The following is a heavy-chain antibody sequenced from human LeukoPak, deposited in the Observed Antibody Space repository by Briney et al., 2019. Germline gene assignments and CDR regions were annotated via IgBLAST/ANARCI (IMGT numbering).Heavy chain of an antibody. CDR2: IYYSGST. CDR3: ARVGYYDFWSGYPLGYYYMDV. J-gene: IGHJ6*03. V-gene: IGHV4-59*01. Sequence: SETLSLTCTVSGGSISSYYWSWIRQPPGKGLEWIGYIYYSGSTYYNPSLKSRVTISVDTSKNQFSLKLSSVTAADTAVYYCARVGYYDFWSGYPLGYYYMDVWGKGTTVTVSS. D-gene: IGHD3-3*01. CDR1: GGSISSYY.